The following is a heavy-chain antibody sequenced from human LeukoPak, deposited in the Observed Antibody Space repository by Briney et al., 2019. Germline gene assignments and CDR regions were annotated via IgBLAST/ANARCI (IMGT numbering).Heavy chain of an antibody. D-gene: IGHD3-22*01. V-gene: IGHV4-34*01. J-gene: IGHJ5*02. CDR1: GGSFSGYY. CDR2: INHSGST. Sequence: PSETLSLTCAVYGGSFSGYYWSWIRQPPGKGLEWIGEINHSGSTNYNPSLKSRVTISVDTSKNQFSLKLSSVTAADTAVYYCAREENYYDRVWFDPWGQGTLVTVSS. CDR3: AREENYYDRVWFDP.